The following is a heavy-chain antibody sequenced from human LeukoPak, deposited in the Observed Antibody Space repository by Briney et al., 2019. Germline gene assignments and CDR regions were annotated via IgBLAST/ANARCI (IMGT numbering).Heavy chain of an antibody. D-gene: IGHD2/OR15-2a*01. V-gene: IGHV3-48*02. CDR1: GFTFSAYH. J-gene: IGHJ4*02. CDR2: ISSDSGTL. CDR3: AREGPRGNSQFDY. Sequence: GGSLRLSCASSGFTFSAYHMNWVRQAPGKGLEWISFISSDSGTLYYADSVKGRFTISRDNAANSLYLQMNNLRDEDTAVYYCAREGPRGNSQFDYWGQGTLVTVSS.